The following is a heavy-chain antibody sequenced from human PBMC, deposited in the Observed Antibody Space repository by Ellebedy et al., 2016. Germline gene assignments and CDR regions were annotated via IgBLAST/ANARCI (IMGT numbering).Heavy chain of an antibody. CDR1: GLTVSSFF. CDR3: YYGHYSGY. V-gene: IGHV3-23*01. Sequence: GGSLRLXCAPSGLTVSSFFMSWVRQAPGGGLEWISTISGGGDITVSADSVKGRFTISRDNSRYTLYLQMDSLRAADTAVYYCYYGHYSGYWGQGTLVTVSS. J-gene: IGHJ4*02. CDR2: ISGGGDIT. D-gene: IGHD4-17*01.